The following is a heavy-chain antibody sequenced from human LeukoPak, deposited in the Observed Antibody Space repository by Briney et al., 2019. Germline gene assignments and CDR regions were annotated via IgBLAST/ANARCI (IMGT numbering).Heavy chain of an antibody. V-gene: IGHV3-23*01. D-gene: IGHD1-26*01. CDR1: GFTFSSYA. CDR2: IRDSGGTT. J-gene: IGHJ4*02. Sequence: GGSLRLPCAASGFTFSSYAMSWVRQAPGKGLEWVSTIRDSGGTTYYADSVKGRFTISRDNSKNTLYLQMNSLRAEDTAIYYCAKTMGAIDHDYWGQGTPVTVSS. CDR3: AKTMGAIDHDY.